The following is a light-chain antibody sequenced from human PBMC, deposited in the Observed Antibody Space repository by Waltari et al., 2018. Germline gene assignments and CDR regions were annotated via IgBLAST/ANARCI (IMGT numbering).Light chain of an antibody. CDR3: QQYDGSVVT. CDR1: QTLTGSW. Sequence: CRASQTLTGSWLTWYYQKPGQAPRLLIYGASNRAPGIPDRFSGSGSGTDFTLTISRLEPEDSAVYYCQQYDGSVVTFGGGTKVEIK. CDR2: GAS. J-gene: IGKJ4*01. V-gene: IGKV3-20*01.